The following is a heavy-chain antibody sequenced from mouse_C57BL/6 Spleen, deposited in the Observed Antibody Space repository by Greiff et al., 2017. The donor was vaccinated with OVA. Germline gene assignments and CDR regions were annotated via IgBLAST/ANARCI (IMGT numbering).Heavy chain of an antibody. J-gene: IGHJ4*01. CDR1: GYTFTSYW. Sequence: VQLQQPGAELVKPGASVKLSCKASGYTFTSYWMHWVKQRPGQGLEWIGMIHPNSGSTNYNEKFKSKATLTVDKSSSTAYMQLSSLTSEDSAVYYCARGRSHEDYAMDYWGQGTSVTVSS. CDR2: IHPNSGST. V-gene: IGHV1-64*01. CDR3: ARGRSHEDYAMDY.